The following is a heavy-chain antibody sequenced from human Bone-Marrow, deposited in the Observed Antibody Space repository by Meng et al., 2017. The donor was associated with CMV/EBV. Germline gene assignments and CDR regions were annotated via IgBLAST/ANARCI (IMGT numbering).Heavy chain of an antibody. CDR1: GYTFTSHD. J-gene: IGHJ4*02. Sequence: ASVKVSCKDSGYTFTSHDINWVRQATGQGLEWMGWMNPNSGNTGYAQKFQGRVTMTRNTSISTAYMELSSLRSEDTAVYYCARDVGFEEWELEGWGQGTLVTFSS. CDR3: ARDVGFEEWELEG. D-gene: IGHD1-26*01. V-gene: IGHV1-8*01. CDR2: MNPNSGNT.